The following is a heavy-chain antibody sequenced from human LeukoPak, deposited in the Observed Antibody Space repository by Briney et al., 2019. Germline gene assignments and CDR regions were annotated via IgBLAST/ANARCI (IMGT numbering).Heavy chain of an antibody. Sequence: SETLSLTCTVSGGSIRSIDSYWGWIRQPPGKGLEWIGSGFYSGSTYYNPSLKSRVTISVDTSKNQFSLKLRSVTAADTAVYYCARVGYYDSSGYYPWYFDYWGQGTLVTVSS. CDR1: GGSIRSIDSY. CDR2: GFYSGST. J-gene: IGHJ4*02. CDR3: ARVGYYDSSGYYPWYFDY. V-gene: IGHV4-39*07. D-gene: IGHD3-22*01.